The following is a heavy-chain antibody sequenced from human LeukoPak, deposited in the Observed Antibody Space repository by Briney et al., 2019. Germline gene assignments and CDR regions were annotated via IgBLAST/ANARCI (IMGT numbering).Heavy chain of an antibody. V-gene: IGHV6-1*01. CDR2: TYYRSKWYN. D-gene: IGHD3-16*01. Sequence: SQTLSLTCAISGDSVSSNSAAWHWIRQSPSRGLEWLGRTYYRSKWYNDYAVSVKSRITINPDTSKNQFSLQLNSVTPEDTAVYYCASTRSNTSDAFDIWGQGTMVTVSS. CDR1: GDSVSSNSAA. CDR3: ASTRSNTSDAFDI. J-gene: IGHJ3*02.